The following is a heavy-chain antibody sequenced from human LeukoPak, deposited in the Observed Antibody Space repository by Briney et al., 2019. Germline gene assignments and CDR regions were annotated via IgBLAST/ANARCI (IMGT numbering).Heavy chain of an antibody. D-gene: IGHD6-13*01. CDR3: ARAAAGKAPFDY. V-gene: IGHV4-39*07. CDR1: GGSISSSSYY. CDR2: IYYSGST. Sequence: SETLSLTCTVSGGSISSSSYYWGWIRQPPGKGLEWIGSIYYSGSTYYNPSLKSRVTISVDTSKNQFSLKLSSVTAADTAVYYCARAAAGKAPFDYWGQGTLVTVSS. J-gene: IGHJ4*02.